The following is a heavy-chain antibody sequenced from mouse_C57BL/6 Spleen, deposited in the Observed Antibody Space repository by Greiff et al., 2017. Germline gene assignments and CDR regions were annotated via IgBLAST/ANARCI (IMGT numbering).Heavy chain of an antibody. Sequence: EVQRVESGEGLVKPGGSLKLSCAASGFTFSSYAMSWVRQTPEKRLEWVAYISSGGDYIYYADTVKGRFTISRDNARNTLYLQMSSLKSEDTAMYYCTRVLRTHYAMDYWGQGTSVTVSS. J-gene: IGHJ4*01. D-gene: IGHD1-1*01. V-gene: IGHV5-9-1*02. CDR3: TRVLRTHYAMDY. CDR2: ISSGGDYI. CDR1: GFTFSSYA.